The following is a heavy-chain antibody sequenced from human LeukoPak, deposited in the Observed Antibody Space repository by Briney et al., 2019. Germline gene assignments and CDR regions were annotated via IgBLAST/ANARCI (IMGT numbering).Heavy chain of an antibody. D-gene: IGHD3-22*01. CDR2: INHSGST. V-gene: IGHV4-34*01. CDR3: ARGLSTYYGY. Sequence: SETLSLTCAVYGGSFSGYYWSWIRQPPGKGLEWIGEINHSGSTNYNPSLKSRVTISVDTSKNQFSLKLSSVTAADTAVCYCARGLSTYYGYWGQGTLVTVSS. J-gene: IGHJ4*02. CDR1: GGSFSGYY.